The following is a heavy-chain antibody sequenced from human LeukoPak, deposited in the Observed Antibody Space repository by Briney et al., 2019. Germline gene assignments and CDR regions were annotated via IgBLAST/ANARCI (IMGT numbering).Heavy chain of an antibody. CDR3: ARRIDYFDY. D-gene: IGHD3-16*02. J-gene: IGHJ4*02. CDR1: GGSISSSNYC. Sequence: SETLSLTCTVSGGSISSSNYCWGWIRQPPGKGLEWIGCIYHSVSTNYNPSLKSRVTISVDTSKNQFSLKLSSVTAADTAVYYCARRIDYFDYWGQGTLVTVSS. CDR2: IYHSVST. V-gene: IGHV4-39*07.